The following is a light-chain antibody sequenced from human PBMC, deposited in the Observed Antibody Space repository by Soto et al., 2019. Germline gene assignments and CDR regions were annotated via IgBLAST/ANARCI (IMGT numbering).Light chain of an antibody. CDR3: LQDYDYPRT. CDR2: IAS. CDR1: QSISRH. V-gene: IGKV1-6*01. Sequence: IQVTQSPSSLSASVGDTVTITCRASQSISRHLNWYQQKPGKAPKLXXNIASRLQSGVPSRFSGRGSGTDFTLTISSLQPEDFATYYCLQDYDYPRTFGQGTKV. J-gene: IGKJ1*01.